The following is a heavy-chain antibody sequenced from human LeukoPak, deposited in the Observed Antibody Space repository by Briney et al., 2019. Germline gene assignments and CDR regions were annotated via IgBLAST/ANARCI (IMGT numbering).Heavy chain of an antibody. J-gene: IGHJ4*02. CDR1: GFTFSSYG. CDR2: IWYDGSNK. V-gene: IGHV3-33*01. CDR3: ARDVFTTYDTGGGYFDY. D-gene: IGHD3-22*01. Sequence: GGSLRLSCVVSGFTFSSYGMHWVRQAPGKGLEWVALIWYDGSNKYYADSVKGRVTISRDNSKNTLYLQMNSLRADDTAVYYCARDVFTTYDTGGGYFDYWGQGTLVTVSS.